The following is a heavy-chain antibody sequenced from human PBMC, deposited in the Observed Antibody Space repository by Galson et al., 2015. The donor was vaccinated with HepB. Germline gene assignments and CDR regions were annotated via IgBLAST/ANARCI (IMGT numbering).Heavy chain of an antibody. CDR3: ARTGRWVPDIVVVPAAMYLGY. D-gene: IGHD2-2*01. CDR1: GYTFTSYA. Sequence: SVKVSCKASGYTFTSYAMHWVRQAPGQRLEWMGWINAGNGNTKYSQKFQGRVTITRDTSASTAYMELSSLRSEDTAVYYCARTGRWVPDIVVVPAAMYLGYWGQGTLVTVSS. J-gene: IGHJ4*02. V-gene: IGHV1-3*01. CDR2: INAGNGNT.